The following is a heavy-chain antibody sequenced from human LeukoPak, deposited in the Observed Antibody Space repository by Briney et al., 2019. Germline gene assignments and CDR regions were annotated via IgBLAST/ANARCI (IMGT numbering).Heavy chain of an antibody. J-gene: IGHJ3*02. Sequence: GASVKVSCKVSGYTLTELSMHWVRQAPGKGLEWMGGFDPEDGETIYAQKFQGRVTMTEDTSTDTAYMELSSLRSEDTAVYYCATAGGGYDAFDIWGQGTMVTVSS. D-gene: IGHD3-22*01. CDR3: ATAGGGYDAFDI. V-gene: IGHV1-24*01. CDR2: FDPEDGET. CDR1: GYTLTELS.